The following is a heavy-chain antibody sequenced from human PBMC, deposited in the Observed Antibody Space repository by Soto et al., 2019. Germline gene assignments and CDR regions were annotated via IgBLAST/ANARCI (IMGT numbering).Heavy chain of an antibody. CDR2: IWYDGINK. J-gene: IGHJ6*01. V-gene: IGHV3-33*01. CDR3: ARWEPGILYYYGSDV. Sequence: GGSLRLSCAASGFTFSSYVMHWVRQAPGKGLEWVAVIWYDGINKYYADSVKGRFTISRDNSKNTLYLQMNSLRAEDTAVYYCARWEPGILYYYGSDVWGQGATVTV. D-gene: IGHD1-26*01. CDR1: GFTFSSYV.